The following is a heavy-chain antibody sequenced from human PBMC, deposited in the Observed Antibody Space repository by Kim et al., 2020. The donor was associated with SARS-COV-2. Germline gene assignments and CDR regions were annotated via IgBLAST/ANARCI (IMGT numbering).Heavy chain of an antibody. CDR1: GGSISSGGYY. CDR2: IYYSGST. V-gene: IGHV4-31*03. CDR3: ARADGGAAAGKLNYFDY. Sequence: SETLSLTCTLSGGSISSGGYYWSWIRQHPGKGLEWIGYIYYSGSTYYNPSLKSRVTISVDTSKNQFSLKLSSVTAADTAVYYCARADGGAAAGKLNYFDYWGQGTLVTVSS. D-gene: IGHD6-13*01. J-gene: IGHJ4*02.